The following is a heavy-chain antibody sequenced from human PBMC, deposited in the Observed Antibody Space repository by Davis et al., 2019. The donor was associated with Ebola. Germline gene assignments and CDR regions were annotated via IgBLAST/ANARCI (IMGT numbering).Heavy chain of an antibody. J-gene: IGHJ6*02. D-gene: IGHD3-9*01. CDR2: ISYDGSNK. Sequence: PGGSLRLSCAASGFTFSSYAMHWVRQAPGKGLEWVAVISYDGSNKYYAEPVKGRFTTSRDNSKNTLYLQMNSLRAEDTAVYYCAREGYDMDSNYYYGMDVWGQGTTVTVSS. CDR3: AREGYDMDSNYYYGMDV. CDR1: GFTFSSYA. V-gene: IGHV3-30*04.